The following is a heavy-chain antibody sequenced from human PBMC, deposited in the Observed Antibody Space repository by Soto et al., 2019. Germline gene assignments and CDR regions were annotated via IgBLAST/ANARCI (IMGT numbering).Heavy chain of an antibody. V-gene: IGHV3-74*01. CDR2: INSDGSGT. CDR1: GFSFRSYW. CDR3: ARENWASYDY. D-gene: IGHD3-16*01. J-gene: IGHJ4*02. Sequence: EVQLVESGGGLVQPGGSLRLSCAGSGFSFRSYWMAWVREAPGKGLACVSRINSDGSGTDYADSVKGRFTISRDNAENTLYLRMNNLRAEDTAVYYCARENWASYDYWGQGTLVNVSP.